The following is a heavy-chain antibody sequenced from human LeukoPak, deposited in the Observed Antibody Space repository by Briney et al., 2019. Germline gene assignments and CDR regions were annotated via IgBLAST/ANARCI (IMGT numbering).Heavy chain of an antibody. CDR1: GGSISSGGYY. CDR3: ARVMIFSGWYYFDY. D-gene: IGHD6-19*01. V-gene: IGHV4-30-2*01. Sequence: PSQTLSLTCTVSGGSISSGGYYWSWIRQPPGKGLEWIGYIYHSGSTYYNPSLKSRVTISVDRSKNQFSLKLSSVTAADTAVYYCARVMIFSGWYYFDYWGQGTLVTVSS. CDR2: IYHSGST. J-gene: IGHJ4*02.